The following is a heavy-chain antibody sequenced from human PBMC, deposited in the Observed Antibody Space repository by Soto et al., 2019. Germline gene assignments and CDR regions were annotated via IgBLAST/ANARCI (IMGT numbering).Heavy chain of an antibody. V-gene: IGHV4-34*01. CDR1: GGSFSGYY. J-gene: IGHJ4*02. D-gene: IGHD2-8*01. CDR2: INHSGST. CDR3: ARLYCTNGVCPPEPYPGSY. Sequence: SATLSLTCAVYGGSFSGYYWSWIRQPPGKGLEWIGEINHSGSTNYNPSLKSRVTILVDTSKNQFSLKLSSVTAADTAVYYCARLYCTNGVCPPEPYPGSYWGQGTLVTVSS.